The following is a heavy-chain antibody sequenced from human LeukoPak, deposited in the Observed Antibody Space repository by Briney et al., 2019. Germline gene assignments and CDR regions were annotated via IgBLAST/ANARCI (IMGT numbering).Heavy chain of an antibody. J-gene: IGHJ6*02. CDR1: GGSFSDYY. V-gene: IGHV4-34*01. Sequence: PSETLSLTCAVYGGSFSDYYWSWIRQPPWKGLEWMGEINHSGSTNYNPSLKSRVTISVDTSKNRFSLKLSSVTAADTAVYYCARGRTTETTFYFYYHGMDVWGQGTTVTVSS. D-gene: IGHD4-11*01. CDR2: INHSGST. CDR3: ARGRTTETTFYFYYHGMDV.